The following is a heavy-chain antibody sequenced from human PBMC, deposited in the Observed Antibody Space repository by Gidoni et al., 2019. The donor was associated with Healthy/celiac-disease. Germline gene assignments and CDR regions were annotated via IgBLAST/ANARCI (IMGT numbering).Heavy chain of an antibody. Sequence: QVQLQQWGAGLLKPSETLSLTCAVYGGSFSGYYWSWIRQPPGKGLEWIGEINHSGSTNYNPSLKSRVTISVDTSKNQFSLKLSSVTAADTAVYYCARAMSFGFMDVWGQGTTVTVSS. V-gene: IGHV4-34*01. CDR2: INHSGST. D-gene: IGHD3-3*01. CDR3: ARAMSFGFMDV. CDR1: GGSFSGYY. J-gene: IGHJ6*02.